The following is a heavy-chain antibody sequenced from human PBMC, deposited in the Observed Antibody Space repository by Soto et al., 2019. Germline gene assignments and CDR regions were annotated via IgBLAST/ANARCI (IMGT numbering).Heavy chain of an antibody. V-gene: IGHV3-49*03. D-gene: IGHD1-26*01. CDR3: ASSASPDAY. J-gene: IGHJ4*01. Sequence: PGGSLRLSCTGSGFSFGDYAMSWFRQAPGKGLEWVGFIRSKPFGGTAAYAASVQGRFMISRGDSKSNGYLQMSSLKTEDTAVYYCASSASPDAYWGHGTLVTVSS. CDR2: IRSKPFGGTA. CDR1: GFSFGDYA.